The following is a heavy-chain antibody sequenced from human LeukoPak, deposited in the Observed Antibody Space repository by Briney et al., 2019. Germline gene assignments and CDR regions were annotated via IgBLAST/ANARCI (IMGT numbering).Heavy chain of an antibody. CDR1: GFTFSSYS. J-gene: IGHJ3*02. Sequence: GGSLRLSCAVSGFTFSSYSLNWVRQAPGKGLEWVSSISSSGRYIYYADSVKGRFTISRDNAKNSLSLQMSSLRAEDTAVYYCARSGSTSWNDAFDIWGQGAMVTVS. V-gene: IGHV3-21*01. CDR2: ISSSGRYI. CDR3: ARSGSTSWNDAFDI. D-gene: IGHD2-2*01.